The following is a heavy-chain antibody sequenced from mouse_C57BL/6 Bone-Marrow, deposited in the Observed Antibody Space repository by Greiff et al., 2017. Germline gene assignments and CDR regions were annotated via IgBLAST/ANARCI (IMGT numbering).Heavy chain of an antibody. CDR2: IRNKANNHAT. Sequence: EVMLVESGGGLVQPGGSMKLSCAASGFTFSDAWMDWVSQSPEKGLEWVAEIRNKANNHATYYAESVKGRFTISRDDSKSSVYLQMNSLRAEVTDIDYCTRTGVYYLDYWGQGTTLTVSS. CDR3: TRTGVYYLDY. D-gene: IGHD4-1*01. V-gene: IGHV6-6*01. CDR1: GFTFSDAW. J-gene: IGHJ2*01.